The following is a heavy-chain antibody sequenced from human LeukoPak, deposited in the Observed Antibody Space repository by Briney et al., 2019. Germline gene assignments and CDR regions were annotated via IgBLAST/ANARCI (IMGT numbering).Heavy chain of an antibody. CDR3: VKEQSSGNYRTADF. Sequence: PGGSLRLSCAASGFTLSSCGMHWVRLAPGKGLEWVAVITYDGITTYFDDSVKGRFTISRDTSKSMLYLQMNSLRPEDTAVYYCVKEQSSGNYRTADFWGQGTLVTVSS. J-gene: IGHJ4*02. CDR2: ITYDGITT. V-gene: IGHV3-30*18. CDR1: GFTLSSCG. D-gene: IGHD3-10*01.